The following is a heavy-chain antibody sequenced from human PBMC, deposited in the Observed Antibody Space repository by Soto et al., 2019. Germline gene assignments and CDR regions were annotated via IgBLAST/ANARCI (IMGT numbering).Heavy chain of an antibody. CDR2: ISAYNGNT. D-gene: IGHD2-2*02. V-gene: IGHV1-18*04. CDR1: GYTFTSYG. CDR3: ASDPGDIVVVPAAIPIPNYYYYYGMDV. Sequence: ASVKVSCKASGYTFTSYGISWVRQAPGQGLEWMGWISAYNGNTNYAQKLQGRVTMTTDTSTSTAYMELRSLRSDDTAVYYCASDPGDIVVVPAAIPIPNYYYYYGMDVWGQGTTVTVSS. J-gene: IGHJ6*02.